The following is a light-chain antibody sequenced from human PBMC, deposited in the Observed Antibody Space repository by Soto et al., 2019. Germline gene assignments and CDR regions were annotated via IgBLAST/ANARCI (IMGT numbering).Light chain of an antibody. CDR3: QQSYSTPPLT. CDR1: QSISSW. J-gene: IGKJ4*01. V-gene: IGKV1-39*01. Sequence: DIQMAQCPSTLAASVGDRVSITCRASQSISSWLAWYQQKPGKAPKLLIYAASNLQSGVPSRFSGSGSATDFTLTISSLQPEDFATYYCQQSYSTPPLTFGGGTKVDIK. CDR2: AAS.